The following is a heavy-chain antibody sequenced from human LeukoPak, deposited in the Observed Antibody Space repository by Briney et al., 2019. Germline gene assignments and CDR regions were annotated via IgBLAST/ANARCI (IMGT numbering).Heavy chain of an antibody. D-gene: IGHD4-17*01. CDR2: INHSGST. V-gene: IGHV4-34*01. CDR1: GGSFSGYY. Sequence: KSSETLSLTCAVYGGSFSGYYWSWIRQPPGKGLEWIGEINHSGSTNYNPSLKSRVTISVDTSKNQSSLKLSSVTAADTAVYYCARGLKRGYRDTSGYYFDYWGQGTLVTVSS. J-gene: IGHJ4*02. CDR3: ARGLKRGYRDTSGYYFDY.